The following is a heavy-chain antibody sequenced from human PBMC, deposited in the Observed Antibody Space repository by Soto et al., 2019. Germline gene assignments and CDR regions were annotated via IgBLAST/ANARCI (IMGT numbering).Heavy chain of an antibody. Sequence: EVQLVESGGGLVQPGESLRLSCAASGFTFSSNWMHWVRQAPGKGLVWVSRINSDGSSTSYAGSVKGRFTISRDNAKNTLYLQMNILRAEDTAVYYCVRTSLVVAAATREDYWGQGTLVTVSS. D-gene: IGHD2-15*01. CDR2: INSDGSST. J-gene: IGHJ4*02. CDR1: GFTFSSNW. V-gene: IGHV3-74*01. CDR3: VRTSLVVAAATREDY.